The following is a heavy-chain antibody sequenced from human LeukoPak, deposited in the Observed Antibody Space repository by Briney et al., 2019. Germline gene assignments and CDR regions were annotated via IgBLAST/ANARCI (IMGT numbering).Heavy chain of an antibody. CDR3: AKASTRDSGYYFDS. CDR2: VIGGGITT. Sequence: GGSLRLSCAASGFTFSSYSMNWVRQAPGKGLEWVSSVIGGGITTYYADSMKGRFTIFRDNSKDTLFLQINSLRAEDAATYYCAKASTRDSGYYFDSWGQGNLVTVSS. J-gene: IGHJ4*02. CDR1: GFTFSSYS. V-gene: IGHV3-23*01. D-gene: IGHD3-22*01.